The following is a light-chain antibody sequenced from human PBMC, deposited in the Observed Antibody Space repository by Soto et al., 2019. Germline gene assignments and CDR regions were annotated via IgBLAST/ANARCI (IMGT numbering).Light chain of an antibody. J-gene: IGLJ2*01. Sequence: QSVLTQPASVSGSPGQSITISCTGTSSDVDVYNYVSWYQQHPGKAPKLMIYGVSNRPSGVPHRFSGSKSGNTASLTISGLQPEDEADYYCSSYAGTSTLVFGGGTQLTVL. CDR3: SSYAGTSTLV. CDR1: SSDVDVYNY. V-gene: IGLV2-14*01. CDR2: GVS.